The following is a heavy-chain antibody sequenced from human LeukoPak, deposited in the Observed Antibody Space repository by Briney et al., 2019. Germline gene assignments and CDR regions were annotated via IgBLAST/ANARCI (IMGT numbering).Heavy chain of an antibody. Sequence: PGRSLRLSCAASGFTFSSYAMHWVRQAPGKGLEWVAVISYDGSNKYCADSVKGRFTISRDNSKNTLYLQMNSLRAEDTAVYYCAKLSGSGSTYYWGQGTLVTVSS. J-gene: IGHJ4*02. D-gene: IGHD3-10*01. CDR2: ISYDGSNK. V-gene: IGHV3-30*18. CDR1: GFTFSSYA. CDR3: AKLSGSGSTYY.